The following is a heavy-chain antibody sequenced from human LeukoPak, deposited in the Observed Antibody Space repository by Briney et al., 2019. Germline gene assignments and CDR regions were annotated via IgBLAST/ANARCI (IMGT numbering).Heavy chain of an antibody. CDR1: GFTFSSYG. CDR3: AREGTAGSYDY. Sequence: PGRSLRLSCAASGFTFSSYGMHWVRQAPGKGLEWVAVISYDGSNKYYADSVKGRFTISRDNSKNTLYLQMGSLRPEDRAVYYCAREGTAGSYDYWGQETLVTVSS. V-gene: IGHV3-30*03. CDR2: ISYDGSNK. J-gene: IGHJ4*02. D-gene: IGHD6-13*01.